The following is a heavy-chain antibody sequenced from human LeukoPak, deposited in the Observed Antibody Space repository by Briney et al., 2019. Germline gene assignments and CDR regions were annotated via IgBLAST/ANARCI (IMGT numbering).Heavy chain of an antibody. D-gene: IGHD6-25*01. CDR3: APLAANIFDY. V-gene: IGHV3-23*01. J-gene: IGHJ4*02. Sequence: GGSLRVSCAASGFTFSSFTMNWVRQAPGKGLEWVSAISGSGSSTYYAGSVRGRFTTSRDNSKRTVYLQMNSLRVEDTAVYYCAPLAANIFDYWGQGTLVTASS. CDR2: ISGSGSST. CDR1: GFTFSSFT.